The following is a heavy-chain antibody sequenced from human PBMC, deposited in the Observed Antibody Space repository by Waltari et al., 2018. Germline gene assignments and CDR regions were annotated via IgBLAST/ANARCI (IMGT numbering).Heavy chain of an antibody. D-gene: IGHD5-18*01. Sequence: QVQLVQSGAGVKTPGSSVKVSCKASGGTFSSYAISWVRQAPGQGLEWMGGFIPIFGTANYAQKFQGRVTITADESTSTAYMELSSLRSEDTAVYYCARVGRGTEQLWPLYFDYWGQGTLVTVSS. CDR2: FIPIFGTA. CDR1: GGTFSSYA. CDR3: ARVGRGTEQLWPLYFDY. J-gene: IGHJ4*02. V-gene: IGHV1-69*01.